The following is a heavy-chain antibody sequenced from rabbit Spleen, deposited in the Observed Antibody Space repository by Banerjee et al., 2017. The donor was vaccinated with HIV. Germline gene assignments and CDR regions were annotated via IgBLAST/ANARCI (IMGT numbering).Heavy chain of an antibody. CDR3: ARDTSSSFSSYGMDL. CDR2: IDPVFGSA. Sequence: QLVESGGGLVQPGGSLKLSCKASGFDFSNYYMSWVRQAPGKGLEWIGYIDPVFGSAYYASWVNGRFSISRENTQNTVSLQLNSLTAADTATYFCARDTSSSFSSYGMDLWGPGTLVTVS. CDR1: GFDFSNYY. D-gene: IGHD1-1*01. V-gene: IGHV1S7*01. J-gene: IGHJ6*01.